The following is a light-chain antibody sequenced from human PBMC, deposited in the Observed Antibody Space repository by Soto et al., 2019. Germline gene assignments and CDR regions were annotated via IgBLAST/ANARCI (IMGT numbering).Light chain of an antibody. CDR2: KAS. CDR3: QQYNSDLGT. Sequence: DIQMTQSPSTLSASVGDRVTITCRASQSISSWLAWYQQKPGKAPKLLIYKASSLESGVPSRFSGSRSGTEFTLTISSLQPDDFATYYCQQYNSDLGTFGQGTKLDI. J-gene: IGKJ2*01. V-gene: IGKV1-5*03. CDR1: QSISSW.